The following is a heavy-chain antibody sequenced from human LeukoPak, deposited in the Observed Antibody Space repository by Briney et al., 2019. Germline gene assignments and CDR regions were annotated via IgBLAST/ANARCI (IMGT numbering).Heavy chain of an antibody. D-gene: IGHD5-12*01. Sequence: ASVKVSCKASGYTFTSYGISWVRQAPGQGLEWMGWISAYNGSTNYAQKLQGRVTMTTDTSTSTAYMELRSLRSDDTAVYYCARVIDSGYDPYYYYGMDVWGQGTTVTVSS. V-gene: IGHV1-18*01. CDR1: GYTFTSYG. CDR2: ISAYNGST. J-gene: IGHJ6*02. CDR3: ARVIDSGYDPYYYYGMDV.